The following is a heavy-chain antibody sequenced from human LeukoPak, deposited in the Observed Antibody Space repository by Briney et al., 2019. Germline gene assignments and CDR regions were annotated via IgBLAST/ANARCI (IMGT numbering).Heavy chain of an antibody. CDR2: IRSKANSYAT. V-gene: IGHV3-73*01. J-gene: IGHJ4*02. CDR1: GFTFSGSA. D-gene: IGHD5-18*01. Sequence: GGSLRLSCAASGFTFSGSAMHWVRQASAKGLEWVGRIRSKANSYATAYAASVKGRFTISRDDSKNTAYLQMNSLKTEDTAVYYCTRKQVGDTAMVHGDYWGPGTLVTVSS. CDR3: TRKQVGDTAMVHGDY.